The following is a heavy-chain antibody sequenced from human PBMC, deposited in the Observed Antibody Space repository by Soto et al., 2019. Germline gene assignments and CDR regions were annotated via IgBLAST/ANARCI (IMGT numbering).Heavy chain of an antibody. CDR2: ISTTASYT. Sequence: VQLVESGGDLVKPGGSLRLSCAASQFTFSDFYMTWIRQAPGKRLEWVSSISTTASYTDYTDSVKGRFTISRDNAKNSLFLQMNNLRVEDTAIYYCARNYNTSSWYEGWFEPWGQGTLVTVSS. CDR1: QFTFSDFY. D-gene: IGHD6-13*01. J-gene: IGHJ5*02. V-gene: IGHV3-11*05. CDR3: ARNYNTSSWYEGWFEP.